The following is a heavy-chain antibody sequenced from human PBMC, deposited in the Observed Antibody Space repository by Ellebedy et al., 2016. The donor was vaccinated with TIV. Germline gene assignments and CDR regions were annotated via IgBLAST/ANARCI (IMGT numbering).Heavy chain of an antibody. CDR3: ARDRPITIFGVVKGDLFDY. V-gene: IGHV1-69*13. CDR1: VGTFSSYA. Sequence: SVKVSCXASVGTFSSYAISWVRQAPGQGFEWMGGIIPIFGTANYAQKFQGRVTITADESTSTAYMELSSLRSEDTAVYYCARDRPITIFGVVKGDLFDYWGQGTLVTVSS. J-gene: IGHJ4*02. D-gene: IGHD3-3*01. CDR2: IIPIFGTA.